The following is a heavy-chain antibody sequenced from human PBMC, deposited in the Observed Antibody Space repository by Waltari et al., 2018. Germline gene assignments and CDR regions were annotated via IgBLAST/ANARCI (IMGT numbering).Heavy chain of an antibody. CDR3: ARDSEVTTQDY. Sequence: QVQLVQSGAEVTKPGASVKVSCKASGYTFTGSSMHWVRQAPGQGLEWMGRINPNRGGTNYAQKFQGRVTMTRDTSISTAYMELSRLRSDDTAVYYCARDSEVTTQDYWGQGTLVTVSS. D-gene: IGHD4-17*01. V-gene: IGHV1-2*06. CDR2: INPNRGGT. CDR1: GYTFTGSS. J-gene: IGHJ4*02.